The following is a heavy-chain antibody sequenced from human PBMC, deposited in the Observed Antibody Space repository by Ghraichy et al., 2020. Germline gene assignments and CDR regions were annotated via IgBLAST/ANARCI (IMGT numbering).Heavy chain of an antibody. CDR3: ARQRPLPNWSGNWFDP. D-gene: IGHD1-1*01. CDR1: GGSISSSSYY. Sequence: SETLSLTCTVSGGSISSSSYYWGWIHQPPGKGLEWIGSIYYSGSTYYNPSLKSRVTISVDTSKNQFSLKLSSVTAADTAVYYCARQRPLPNWSGNWFDPWGQGTLVTVSP. J-gene: IGHJ5*02. CDR2: IYYSGST. V-gene: IGHV4-39*01.